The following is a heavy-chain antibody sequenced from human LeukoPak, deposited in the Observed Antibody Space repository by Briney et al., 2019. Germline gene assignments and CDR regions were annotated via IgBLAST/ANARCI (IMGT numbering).Heavy chain of an antibody. CDR2: VKPSDSDT. Sequence: ESLQISCKGSGYSYSNYWIGWVRQMPGKGLEWMAFVKPSDSDTRYRPSFQGQVTISADKSVSTAYLQWSSLRASDTAMYYCASAYHGDSSWAYWGQGTLVTVSS. CDR1: GYSYSNYW. V-gene: IGHV5-51*01. J-gene: IGHJ4*02. D-gene: IGHD2-21*02. CDR3: ASAYHGDSSWAY.